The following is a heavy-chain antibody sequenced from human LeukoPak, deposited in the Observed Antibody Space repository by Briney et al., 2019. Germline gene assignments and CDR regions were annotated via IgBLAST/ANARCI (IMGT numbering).Heavy chain of an antibody. J-gene: IGHJ4*02. CDR2: IYSGGST. Sequence: PGGSLRLSCAAPGSTFSSHTMNWVRQAPGKGLEWVSVIYSGGSTYYADSVKGRFTISRDNSKSTLYLQVNSLRAEDTAVYYCARDLGGSGTFDYWGQGTLVTVSS. D-gene: IGHD3-10*01. V-gene: IGHV3-53*01. CDR1: GSTFSSHT. CDR3: ARDLGGSGTFDY.